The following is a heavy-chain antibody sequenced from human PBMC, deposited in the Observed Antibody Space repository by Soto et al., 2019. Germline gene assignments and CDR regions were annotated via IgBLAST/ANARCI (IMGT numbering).Heavy chain of an antibody. J-gene: IGHJ4*02. Sequence: QVQLQESGPGLVKPSGTLSLTCAVSSGSISSSNWWSWVRQPPGKGLEWMWEIYHSGSTNYNPSLKSRVTISVDKYKNQFSLKLSAVTAADTAVYYCASRPPGAPPAHFDYWGQGTLVTVSS. CDR2: IYHSGST. V-gene: IGHV4-4*02. CDR1: SGSISSSNW. D-gene: IGHD7-27*01. CDR3: ASRPPGAPPAHFDY.